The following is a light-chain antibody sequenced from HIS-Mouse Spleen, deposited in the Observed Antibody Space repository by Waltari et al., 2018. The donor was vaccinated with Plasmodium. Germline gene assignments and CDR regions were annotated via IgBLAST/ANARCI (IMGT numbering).Light chain of an antibody. V-gene: IGKV3-15*01. CDR2: GAS. J-gene: IGKJ3*01. CDR3: QQYNNWSFT. CDR1: QNVSSN. Sequence: DIVMTQSPATLSVSPGERASQNVSSNLAWYQQKPGQAPRLLIYGASTRATGIPARFSGSGSGTEFTLTISSLQSEDFAVYYCQQYNNWSFTFGPGTKVDIK.